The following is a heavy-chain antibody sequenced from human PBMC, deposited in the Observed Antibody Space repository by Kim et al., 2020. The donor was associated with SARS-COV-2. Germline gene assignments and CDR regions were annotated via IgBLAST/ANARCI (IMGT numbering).Heavy chain of an antibody. J-gene: IGHJ6*02. V-gene: IGHV5-10-1*01. CDR3: AGSEGMEWLNAPYYYYYGMDV. Sequence: GESLKISCKGSGYSFTSYWISWVRQMPGKGLEWMGRIDPSDSYTNYSPSFQGHVTISADKSISTAYLQWSSLKASDTAMYYCAGSEGMEWLNAPYYYYYGMDVWGQGTTVTVSS. CDR1: GYSFTSYW. D-gene: IGHD3-3*01. CDR2: IDPSDSYT.